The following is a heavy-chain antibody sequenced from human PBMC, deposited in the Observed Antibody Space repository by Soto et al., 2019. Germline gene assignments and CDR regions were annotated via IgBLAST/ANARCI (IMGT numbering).Heavy chain of an antibody. Sequence: SETLSLTCTVSGGSISSYYWSWIRQPPGKGLEWIGYIYYSGSTNYNPSLKSRVTISVDTSKNQFSLKLSSVTAADTAVYYCARVDSSSPQFYSNYGMDVWGQGTTVTVSS. CDR1: GGSISSYY. J-gene: IGHJ6*02. CDR2: IYYSGST. V-gene: IGHV4-59*01. CDR3: ARVDSSSPQFYSNYGMDV. D-gene: IGHD6-6*01.